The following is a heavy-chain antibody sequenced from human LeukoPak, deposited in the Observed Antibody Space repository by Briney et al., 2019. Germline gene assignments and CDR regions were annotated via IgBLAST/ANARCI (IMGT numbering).Heavy chain of an antibody. CDR2: INHSGST. J-gene: IGHJ4*02. CDR1: GGSFSCYY. CDR3: ARDSSSWYRGEYYFDY. D-gene: IGHD6-13*01. Sequence: SETLSLTCAVDGGSFSCYYWSWIRQPPGKVLEWIWEINHSGSTNYNPSLKSRVTISVDTSKNQLSLKLSSVTAADTAVYYCARDSSSWYRGEYYFDYWGQGTLVTASS. V-gene: IGHV4-34*01.